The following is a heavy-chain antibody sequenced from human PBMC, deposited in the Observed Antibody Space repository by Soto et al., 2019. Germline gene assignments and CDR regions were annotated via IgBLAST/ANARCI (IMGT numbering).Heavy chain of an antibody. J-gene: IGHJ4*02. Sequence: LRLSCAASGFTFSSYAMSWVRQAPGKGLEWVSAISGSGGSTYYADSVKGRFTISRDNSKNTLYLQMNSLRAEDTAVYYCAKDPRSGYDFGDLAVVDYWGQGTLVTVSS. CDR1: GFTFSSYA. V-gene: IGHV3-23*01. D-gene: IGHD5-12*01. CDR3: AKDPRSGYDFGDLAVVDY. CDR2: ISGSGGST.